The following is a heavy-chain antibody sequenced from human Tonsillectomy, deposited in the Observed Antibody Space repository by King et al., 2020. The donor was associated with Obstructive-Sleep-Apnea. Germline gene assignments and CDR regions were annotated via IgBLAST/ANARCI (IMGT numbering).Heavy chain of an antibody. V-gene: IGHV6-1*01. CDR2: TYYRSKWYN. J-gene: IGHJ4*02. CDR3: ARGGYGAGTLLTD. D-gene: IGHD3-10*01. CDR1: GDSVSSNSAA. Sequence: VQLQESGPGLVKPSQTFSLTCAISGDSVSSNSAAWNWIRQSPSRGLEWQGRTYYRSKWYNDYAVSVKSRITINPDTSKNHFSLQLNSVTTEDSAVYYCARGGYGAGTLLTDWGQGTLVTVSS.